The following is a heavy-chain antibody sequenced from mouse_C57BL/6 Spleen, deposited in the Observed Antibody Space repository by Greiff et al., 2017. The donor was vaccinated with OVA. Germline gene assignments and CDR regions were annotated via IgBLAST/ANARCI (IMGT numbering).Heavy chain of an antibody. J-gene: IGHJ2*01. D-gene: IGHD1-1*01. Sequence: VKLKESGPELVKPGASVKISCKASGYAFSSSWMNWVKQRPGKGLEWIGRIYPGDGDTNYNGKFKGKATLTADKSSSTAYMQLSSLTSEDSAVYFCARGGDITTVVASDYWGQGTTLTVSS. CDR2: IYPGDGDT. CDR3: ARGGDITTVVASDY. V-gene: IGHV1-82*01. CDR1: GYAFSSSW.